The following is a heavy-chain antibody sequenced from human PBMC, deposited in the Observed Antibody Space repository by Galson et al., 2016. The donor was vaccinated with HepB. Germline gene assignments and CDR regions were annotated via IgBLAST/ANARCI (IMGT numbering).Heavy chain of an antibody. V-gene: IGHV3-7*03. D-gene: IGHD1-20*01. Sequence: SLRLSCAASRFTFSTYWMSWVRQAPGKGLEWVANIKQDGSEKYFVDSVKGRFTISRDNAKNSLYLQMNSLRAEDTAVYYCASNITGSKVYWSQGTLVTVSS. J-gene: IGHJ4*02. CDR1: RFTFSTYW. CDR2: IKQDGSEK. CDR3: ASNITGSKVY.